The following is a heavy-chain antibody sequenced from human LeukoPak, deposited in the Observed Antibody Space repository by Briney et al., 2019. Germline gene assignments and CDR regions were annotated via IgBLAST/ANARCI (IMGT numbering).Heavy chain of an antibody. CDR1: GFTFSSYA. CDR3: AKVYSGSYLIDY. J-gene: IGHJ4*02. V-gene: IGHV3-23*01. CDR2: ISGSGGST. Sequence: GGSLRLSCAASGFTFSSYAMSWVRQAPGKGLEWVSAISGSGGSTYHADSVKGRFTISRDNSKNTLYLQMNSLRAEDTAVYYCAKVYSGSYLIDYWGQGTLVTVSS. D-gene: IGHD1-26*01.